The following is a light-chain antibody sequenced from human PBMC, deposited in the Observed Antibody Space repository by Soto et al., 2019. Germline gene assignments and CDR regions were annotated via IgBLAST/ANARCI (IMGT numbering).Light chain of an antibody. Sequence: EMVLTQSPATLSLSPLEGATLXGRTSQSVSSSYLAWYQQKPGQAPRLLIYGASSRATGIPDRFSGSGSGTDFTLTISRLEPEDFAVYYCQQYGSSPQTFGQGTKVDIK. J-gene: IGKJ1*01. CDR1: QSVSSSY. V-gene: IGKV3-20*01. CDR3: QQYGSSPQT. CDR2: GAS.